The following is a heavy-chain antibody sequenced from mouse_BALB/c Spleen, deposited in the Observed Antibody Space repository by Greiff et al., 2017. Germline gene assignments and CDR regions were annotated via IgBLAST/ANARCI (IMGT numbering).Heavy chain of an antibody. CDR2: INPSSGYT. CDR3: AREGSARAYCAMDY. V-gene: IGHV1-4*01. CDR1: GYTFTSYT. Sequence: VQLQQSGAELARPGASVKMSCKASGYTFTSYTMHWVKQRPGQGLEWIGYINPSSGYTNYNQKFKDKATLTADKSSSTAYMQLSSLTSEDSAVYYCAREGSARAYCAMDYWGQGTSVTVSS. J-gene: IGHJ4*01. D-gene: IGHD3-1*01.